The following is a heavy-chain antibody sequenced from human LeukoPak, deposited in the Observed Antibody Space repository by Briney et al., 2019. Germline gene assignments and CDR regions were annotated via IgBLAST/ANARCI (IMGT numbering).Heavy chain of an antibody. Sequence: PSETLSLTCTVSGGSISSYYWSWIRQPPGKGLEWIGYIYDSGSANYNPSLKSRVTISVDTSKNQFSLKLSSVTAADTAVYYCARKYSSSWDFDYWGQGTLVTVSS. J-gene: IGHJ4*02. D-gene: IGHD6-13*01. CDR2: IYDSGSA. CDR1: GGSISSYY. V-gene: IGHV4-59*01. CDR3: ARKYSSSWDFDY.